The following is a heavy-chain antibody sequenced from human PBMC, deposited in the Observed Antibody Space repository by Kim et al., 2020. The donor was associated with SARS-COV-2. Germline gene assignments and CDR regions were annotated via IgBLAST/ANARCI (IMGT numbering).Heavy chain of an antibody. CDR2: IKQDGSEK. D-gene: IGHD6-19*01. V-gene: IGHV3-7*01. CDR1: GFTFSSYW. J-gene: IGHJ6*02. Sequence: GGSLRLSCAASGFTFSSYWMSWVRQAPGKGLEWVANIKQDGSEKYYVDSVKGRFTISRDNAKNSLYLQMNSLRAEDTAVYYCAIGTLTVNPSSGWYPDPIAWGRDGGNGMDVWGQGTTVTVSS. CDR3: AIGTLTVNPSSGWYPDPIAWGRDGGNGMDV.